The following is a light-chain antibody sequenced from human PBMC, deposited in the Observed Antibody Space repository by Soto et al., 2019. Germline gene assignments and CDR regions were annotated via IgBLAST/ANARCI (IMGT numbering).Light chain of an antibody. Sequence: DIVMTQSPLSLPVTPGEPASISCRSSQSLLHSNGNTYLSWYLQKPGQSPQLLIYLVSNRASGVPDRFSGGGSGTDFTLKINRVEAEDVGVYYCMHALETPITFGQGTRLEIK. CDR3: MHALETPIT. CDR2: LVS. CDR1: QSLLHSNGNTY. V-gene: IGKV2-28*01. J-gene: IGKJ5*01.